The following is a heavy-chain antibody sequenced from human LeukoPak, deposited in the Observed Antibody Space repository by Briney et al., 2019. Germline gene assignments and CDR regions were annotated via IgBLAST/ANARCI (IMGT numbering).Heavy chain of an antibody. CDR3: ARNYGDENYYYYYGMDV. Sequence: GGSLRLSCAASGFTVSSNYMSWVRQAPGKGLEWASVIYSGGSTYYADSVKGRFTISRDNSKNTLYLQMNSLRAEDTAVYYCARNYGDENYYYYYGMDVWGQGTTVTVSS. J-gene: IGHJ6*02. V-gene: IGHV3-53*01. CDR2: IYSGGST. D-gene: IGHD4-17*01. CDR1: GFTVSSNY.